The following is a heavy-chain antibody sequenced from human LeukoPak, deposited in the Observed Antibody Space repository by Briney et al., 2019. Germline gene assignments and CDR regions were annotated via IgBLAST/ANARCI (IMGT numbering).Heavy chain of an antibody. CDR2: IYYSGST. CDR1: GGSISSYY. Sequence: SETLSLTCTVSGGSISSYYWSWIQQPPGKGLEWIGYIYYSGSTNYNPSLKSRVTISVDTSKNQFSLKLSSVTAADTAVYYCARARPRGGNYYYYYGMDVWGQGTTVTVSS. CDR3: ARARPRGGNYYYYYGMDV. V-gene: IGHV4-59*01. J-gene: IGHJ6*02. D-gene: IGHD3-10*01.